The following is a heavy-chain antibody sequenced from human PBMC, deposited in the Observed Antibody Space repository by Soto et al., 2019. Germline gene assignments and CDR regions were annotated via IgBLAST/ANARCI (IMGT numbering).Heavy chain of an antibody. CDR2: ISWNSGSI. Sequence: EVQLVESGGGLVQPGRSLRLSCAASGFTFDDYAMHWVRQAPGKGLEWVSGISWNSGSIGYADSVKGRFTISRDKGKNSMYLLVNSLIADDTALYYCERDMHDFSDAFDICGQGTMVTVSS. CDR1: GFTFDDYA. CDR3: ERDMHDFSDAFDI. D-gene: IGHD3-3*01. J-gene: IGHJ3*02. V-gene: IGHV3-9*01.